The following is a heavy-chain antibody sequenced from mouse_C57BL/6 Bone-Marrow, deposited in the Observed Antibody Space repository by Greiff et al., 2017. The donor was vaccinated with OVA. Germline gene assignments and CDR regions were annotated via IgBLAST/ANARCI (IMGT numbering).Heavy chain of an antibody. V-gene: IGHV10-1*01. CDR1: GFSFNTYA. D-gene: IGHD1-1*01. CDR2: IRSKSNNYAT. CDR3: VRHYGSSFYAMDY. J-gene: IGHJ4*01. Sequence: DVMLVESGGGLVQPKGSLKLSCAASGFSFNTYAMNWVRQAPGKGLEWVARIRSKSNNYATYYADSVKDRFTISRDDSESMLYLQMNNLKTEDTAMYYCVRHYGSSFYAMDYWGQGTSVTVSS.